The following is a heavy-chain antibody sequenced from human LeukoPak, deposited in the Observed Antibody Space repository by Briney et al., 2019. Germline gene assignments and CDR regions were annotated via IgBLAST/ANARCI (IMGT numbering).Heavy chain of an antibody. CDR3: ARGYFGYSYGYPFDY. D-gene: IGHD5-18*01. V-gene: IGHV4-59*01. Sequence: SSETLSLTCTVSGGSISSYYWSWIRQPPGKGLEWIGYIYYSGSTNYNPSLKSRVTISVDTSKNQFSLKLSSVTAADTAVYYCARGYFGYSYGYPFDYWGQGTLVTVSP. CDR1: GGSISSYY. J-gene: IGHJ4*02. CDR2: IYYSGST.